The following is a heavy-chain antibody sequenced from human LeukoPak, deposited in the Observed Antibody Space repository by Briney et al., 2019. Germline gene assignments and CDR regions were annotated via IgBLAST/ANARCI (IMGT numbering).Heavy chain of an antibody. Sequence: RASVKVSCKASGGTFSSYAISWVRQAPGQGLEWMGRIIPILGIANYAQKFQGRVTITADKSTSTAYMELSSLRSEDTAVYYCARDPSFRRDGYNLGDYWGQGTLVTVSS. CDR3: ARDPSFRRDGYNLGDY. V-gene: IGHV1-69*04. CDR1: GGTFSSYA. J-gene: IGHJ4*02. CDR2: IIPILGIA. D-gene: IGHD5-24*01.